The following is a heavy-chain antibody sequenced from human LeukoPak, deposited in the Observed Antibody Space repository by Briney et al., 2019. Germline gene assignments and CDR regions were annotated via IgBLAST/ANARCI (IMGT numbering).Heavy chain of an antibody. CDR3: ARVGMAVAESFFDY. Sequence: SETLSLTCTVSGGSISGYYWSWIRQTAGKGLEWTGRLYTSGSTNYNPSLKSRVTMSVDTSRNQFSLKLTSVTAADTAVYYCARVGMAVAESFFDYWGQGTLVTVSS. CDR1: GGSISGYY. V-gene: IGHV4-4*07. J-gene: IGHJ4*02. CDR2: LYTSGST. D-gene: IGHD6-19*01.